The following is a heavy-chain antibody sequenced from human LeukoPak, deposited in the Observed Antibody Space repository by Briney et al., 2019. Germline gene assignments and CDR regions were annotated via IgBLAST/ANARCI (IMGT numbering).Heavy chain of an antibody. CDR3: ARDFGAGSYRYGMDV. J-gene: IGHJ6*02. CDR2: LYNTGSTDNT. CDR1: GDSITNYNYH. D-gene: IGHD3-10*01. V-gene: IGHV4-39*07. Sequence: SETLSLTCSVSGDSITNYNYHWGWIRQPPGKGLEWIGRLYNTGSTDNTDSNPSLQSRVTISADTSMNQIFLRLTSVTAADTAVYYCARDFGAGSYRYGMDVWGQGTTVTVSS.